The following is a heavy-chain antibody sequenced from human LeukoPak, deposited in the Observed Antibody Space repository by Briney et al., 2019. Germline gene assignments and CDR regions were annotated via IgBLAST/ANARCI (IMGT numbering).Heavy chain of an antibody. CDR1: GFTFSSYA. J-gene: IGHJ5*02. V-gene: IGHV3-23*01. D-gene: IGHD6-19*01. CDR2: ISGSGGST. Sequence: GGSLRLSCAASGFTFSSYAMNWVRQAPGKGLEWVSAISGSGGSTYYADSVKGRFTISRDNSKNTLYLQMNSLRAEDTAVYYCAKQKGQWLFGWFDPWGQGTLVTVSS. CDR3: AKQKGQWLFGWFDP.